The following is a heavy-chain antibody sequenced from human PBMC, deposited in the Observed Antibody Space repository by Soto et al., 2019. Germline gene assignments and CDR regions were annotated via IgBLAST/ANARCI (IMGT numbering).Heavy chain of an antibody. Sequence: GESLKISCRGSGYDFNTNWFGWVRQLPGRGLEWVGIMYPGDSDTRYNPSLQGHVTLSADVTVSPDDTGTYFCAHAGDFDLLSFDRWGPGTLVTVSS. D-gene: IGHD1-26*01. CDR3: FDR. CDR1: GYDFNTNW. J-gene: IGHJ4*02. CDR2: MYPGDSDT. V-gene: IGHV5-51*01.